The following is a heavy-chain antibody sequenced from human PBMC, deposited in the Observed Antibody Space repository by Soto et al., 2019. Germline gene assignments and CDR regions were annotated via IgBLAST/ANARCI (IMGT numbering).Heavy chain of an antibody. D-gene: IGHD3-16*01. CDR3: ARGGVRGMDV. Sequence: QVQLVQSGAEVKKPGASVKVSCKASGYTFTSYDINWVRQATGQGLEWMGWMNPYSGNTGYAQKFQSRDTKKSNTSISTAYMDRSSMRSEDTAVYYCARGGVRGMDVWGQGTTVTVSS. CDR2: MNPYSGNT. J-gene: IGHJ6*02. CDR1: GYTFTSYD. V-gene: IGHV1-8*01.